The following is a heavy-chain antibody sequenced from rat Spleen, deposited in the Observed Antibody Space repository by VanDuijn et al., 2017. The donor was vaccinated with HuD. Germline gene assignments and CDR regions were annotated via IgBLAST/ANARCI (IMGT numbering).Heavy chain of an antibody. D-gene: IGHD1-3*01. V-gene: IGHV5-25*01. Sequence: EVQLVESGGGLVQPGRSMKLSCAASGFTFSNYYMAWVRQAPTKGLEWVASISTGGGNTYYRDSVKGRFTISRDNAKSTLYLQMDSLRSEDTATYYCARLDGSYWYFDYWGQGVMVTVSS. CDR3: ARLDGSYWYFDY. CDR1: GFTFSNYY. CDR2: ISTGGGNT. J-gene: IGHJ2*01.